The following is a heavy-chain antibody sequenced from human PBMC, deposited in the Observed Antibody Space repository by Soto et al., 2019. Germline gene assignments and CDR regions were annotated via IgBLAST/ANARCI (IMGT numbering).Heavy chain of an antibody. CDR3: ARDLREMATIPWYYYYGMDV. CDR2: IWYDGSNK. J-gene: IGHJ6*02. D-gene: IGHD5-12*01. CDR1: GFTFSSYG. V-gene: IGHV3-33*01. Sequence: QVQLVESGGGVVQPGRSLRLSCAASGFTFSSYGMHWVRQAPGKGLEWVAVIWYDGSNKYYADSVKGRFTISRDNSKNTLYLQMNSLRAEDTAVYYCARDLREMATIPWYYYYGMDVWGQGTTVTVSS.